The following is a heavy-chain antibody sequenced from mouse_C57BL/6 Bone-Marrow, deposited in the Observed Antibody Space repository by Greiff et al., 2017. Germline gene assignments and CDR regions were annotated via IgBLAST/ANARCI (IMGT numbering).Heavy chain of an antibody. Sequence: EVQLVESGGGLVKPGGSLKLSCAASGFTFSSYAMSWVRQTPEKRLEWVATISDGGSYTYYPDNVKGRFTISRDNAKNNLYLQMSHLKSEDTAMYYCASDYYGSPYYYAMDYWGQGTSVTVSS. CDR1: GFTFSSYA. CDR3: ASDYYGSPYYYAMDY. D-gene: IGHD1-1*01. V-gene: IGHV5-4*01. CDR2: ISDGGSYT. J-gene: IGHJ4*01.